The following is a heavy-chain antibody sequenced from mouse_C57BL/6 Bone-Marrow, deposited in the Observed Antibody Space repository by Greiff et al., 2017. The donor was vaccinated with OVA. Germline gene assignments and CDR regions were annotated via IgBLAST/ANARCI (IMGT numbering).Heavy chain of an antibody. CDR2: IHPSDSDT. V-gene: IGHV1-74*01. CDR3: AILMVTTEFAY. D-gene: IGHD2-2*01. Sequence: VKLQQPGAELVKPGASVKVSCKASGYTFTSYWMHWVKQRPGQGLEWIGRIHPSDSDTNYNQKFKGKATLTVDKSSSTAYMQLSSLTSEDSAVYYCAILMVTTEFAYWGQGTLVTVSA. CDR1: GYTFTSYW. J-gene: IGHJ3*01.